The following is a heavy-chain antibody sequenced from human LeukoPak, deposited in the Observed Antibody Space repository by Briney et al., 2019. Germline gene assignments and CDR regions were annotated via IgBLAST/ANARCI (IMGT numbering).Heavy chain of an antibody. CDR2: ISYDGSNK. V-gene: IGHV3-30-3*01. CDR1: GFTFSSYA. D-gene: IGHD2-8*01. J-gene: IGHJ4*02. Sequence: PGGSLRLSCAASGFTFSSYAMHWVRQAPGKGLEWVAVISYDGSNKYYADSVKGRFTISRDNSKNTLYLQMNSLRAEDTAAYYCARAGHCTNGICYTADFDYWGQGTLVTVSS. CDR3: ARAGHCTNGICYTADFDY.